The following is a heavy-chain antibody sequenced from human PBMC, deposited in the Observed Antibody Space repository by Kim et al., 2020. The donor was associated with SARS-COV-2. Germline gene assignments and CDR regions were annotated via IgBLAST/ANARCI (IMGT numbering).Heavy chain of an antibody. Sequence: ASVKVSCKASGYTFTSYDINWVRQATGQGLEWMGWMNPNSGNTGYAQKFQGRVTMTRNTSISTAYMELSSLRSEDTAVYYCARGVYCSSGSCPSYFDSWGQGTLVTVSS. CDR3: ARGVYCSSGSCPSYFDS. V-gene: IGHV1-8*01. D-gene: IGHD2-15*01. CDR1: GYTFTSYD. CDR2: MNPNSGNT. J-gene: IGHJ4*02.